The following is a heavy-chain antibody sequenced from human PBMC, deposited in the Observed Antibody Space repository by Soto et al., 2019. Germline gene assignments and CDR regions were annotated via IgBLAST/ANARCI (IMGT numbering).Heavy chain of an antibody. D-gene: IGHD5-18*01. CDR1: GFSLSTSKMC. J-gene: IGHJ4*02. CDR3: VREKRGYSPDY. Sequence: SGPTLVNPTQTLTLTCTFSGFSLSTSKMCVSWIRQPPGKALEWLARIDWDDGKYYSTSLKTRLTISKDTSKNQVVLTMTNMDPVDTATYYCVREKRGYSPDYWGQGTLVTVSS. V-gene: IGHV2-70*11. CDR2: IDWDDGK.